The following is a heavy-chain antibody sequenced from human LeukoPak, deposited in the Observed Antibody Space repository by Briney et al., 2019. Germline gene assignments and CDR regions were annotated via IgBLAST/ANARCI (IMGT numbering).Heavy chain of an antibody. Sequence: RPGGSLRLSCAASGFTFSNYAMNWVRQAPGRGLEWVSGFSGSGGTTYYADSVKGRFTISRDNSKDTLYLQMNSLRVEDTAVYYCANGNRCTSPNCLGYYYFYMDVWGKGTTVTVSS. CDR1: GFTFSNYA. CDR2: FSGSGGTT. CDR3: ANGNRCTSPNCLGYYYFYMDV. J-gene: IGHJ6*03. D-gene: IGHD2-8*01. V-gene: IGHV3-23*01.